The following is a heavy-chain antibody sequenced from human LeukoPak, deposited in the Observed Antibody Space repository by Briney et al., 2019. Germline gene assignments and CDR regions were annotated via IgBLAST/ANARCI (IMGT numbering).Heavy chain of an antibody. J-gene: IGHJ4*02. Sequence: GGSLRHSCAASEFTFSSYSMNWVRQAPGKGLEWVSYITNSGNSKSYADSVKGRFTISRDNAKNSLYLQMNSLRAEDTAIYYCTRVGYIDEGIDYWGQGTLVTVSS. D-gene: IGHD5-24*01. CDR2: ITNSGNSK. V-gene: IGHV3-48*04. CDR1: EFTFSSYS. CDR3: TRVGYIDEGIDY.